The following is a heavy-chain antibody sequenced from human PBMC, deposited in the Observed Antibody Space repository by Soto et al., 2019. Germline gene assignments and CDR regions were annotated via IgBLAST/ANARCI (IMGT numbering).Heavy chain of an antibody. CDR3: ARGASSNWPDF. CDR1: GYTFTDYY. J-gene: IGHJ4*02. Sequence: QVQLVQSGAEVKKPGASVKVSCQASGYTFTDYYMHWVRQAPGQGLEWMGWINANSGGTNYPQNFQGRVTLTRDTSISTVYMELSSLRSDDTAVYYCARGASSNWPDFWGRGTLVTVSS. D-gene: IGHD6-13*01. V-gene: IGHV1-2*02. CDR2: INANSGGT.